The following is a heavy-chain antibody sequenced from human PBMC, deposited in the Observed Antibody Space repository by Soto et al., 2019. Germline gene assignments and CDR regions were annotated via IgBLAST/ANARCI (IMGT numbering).Heavy chain of an antibody. Sequence: QMQLQESGPGLVQASQTLSLTCSISSGSVNIGGYYWTWIRQLPGKGLEWIGNIEYSGSTSYNPSLKSRLTISIDTSKNPFSLTLTSVTVADTAFYYCARDRSGYSGARARHFDYWGQGALVTVSS. J-gene: IGHJ4*02. CDR1: SGSVNIGGYY. V-gene: IGHV4-31*03. CDR2: IEYSGST. CDR3: ARDRSGYSGARARHFDY. D-gene: IGHD5-12*01.